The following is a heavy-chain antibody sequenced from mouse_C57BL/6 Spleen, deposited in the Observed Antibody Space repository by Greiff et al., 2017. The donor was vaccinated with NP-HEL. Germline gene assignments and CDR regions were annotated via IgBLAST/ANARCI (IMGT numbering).Heavy chain of an antibody. Sequence: QVQLKESGPGLVAPSQSLSITCTVSGFSLTSYGVHWVRQPPGKGLEWLVVIWSDGSTTYNSALKSRLSISKDNSKSQVFLKMNSLQTDDTAMYYCAGVYGYDHYAMDYWGQGTSVTVSS. V-gene: IGHV2-6*03. CDR3: AGVYGYDHYAMDY. D-gene: IGHD2-2*01. J-gene: IGHJ4*01. CDR1: GFSLTSYG. CDR2: IWSDGST.